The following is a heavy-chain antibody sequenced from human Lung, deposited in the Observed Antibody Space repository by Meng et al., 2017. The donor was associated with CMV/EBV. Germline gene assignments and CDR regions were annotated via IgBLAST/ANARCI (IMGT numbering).Heavy chain of an antibody. D-gene: IGHD3-3*01. V-gene: IGHV4-34*01. CDR2: INHSGTT. Sequence: SETLSLXXAVYGGSFSGYCWSWIRQPPGKGLEWIGEINHSGTTNYNPSLESRVTISADTSKNQFSLKLSSVTAADTAVYYCARCFRGGGTQRRFGVFRSSYFFDYWGLGTLITVSS. CDR1: GGSFSGYC. J-gene: IGHJ4*02. CDR3: ARCFRGGGTQRRFGVFRSSYFFDY.